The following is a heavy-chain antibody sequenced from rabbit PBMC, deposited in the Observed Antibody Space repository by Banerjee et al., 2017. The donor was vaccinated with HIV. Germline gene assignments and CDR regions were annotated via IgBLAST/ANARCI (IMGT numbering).Heavy chain of an antibody. Sequence: LTCTASGFTLSSYWMCWVRQAPGKGLEFIACINTSSGNTVYATWAKGRFTISKTSWTTVTLQMTSLTAADTATYFCARDLAGVIGWNFDLWGQGTLVTVS. CDR2: INTSSGNT. CDR3: ARDLAGVIGWNFDL. J-gene: IGHJ4*01. D-gene: IGHD4-1*01. V-gene: IGHV1S45*01. CDR1: GFTLSSYW.